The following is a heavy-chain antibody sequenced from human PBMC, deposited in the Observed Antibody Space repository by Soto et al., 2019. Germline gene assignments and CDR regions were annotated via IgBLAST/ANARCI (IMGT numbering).Heavy chain of an antibody. V-gene: IGHV3-30*03. Sequence: QVQLVESGGGVVQPGRSLRLSCAASGFTFSTYGMHWVRQAPGKGLEWVAVISYDETNKYYADSVRGRFTISRDNSKNTLYLEMSSLRAEDTSIFYCAIRSGYYFDSWGQGTLVTVSS. CDR3: AIRSGYYFDS. CDR1: GFTFSTYG. J-gene: IGHJ4*02. D-gene: IGHD3-3*01. CDR2: ISYDETNK.